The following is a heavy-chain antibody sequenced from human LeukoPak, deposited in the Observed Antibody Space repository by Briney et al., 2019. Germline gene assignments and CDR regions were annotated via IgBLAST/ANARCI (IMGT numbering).Heavy chain of an antibody. D-gene: IGHD3-16*02. CDR3: ARHYVDIRTVGASYYYYGLDV. V-gene: IGHV4-39*01. CDR1: GGSLSNSNYC. Sequence: SETLSLTCPLAGGSLSNSNYCWGWIRQPPGKGLEWIGSISYSGSTYYNPSLKSRVTISVDTSKNQFSLKVTSVTAADTAVFYCARHYVDIRTVGASYYYYGLDVWGQGTTVTVSS. J-gene: IGHJ6*02. CDR2: ISYSGST.